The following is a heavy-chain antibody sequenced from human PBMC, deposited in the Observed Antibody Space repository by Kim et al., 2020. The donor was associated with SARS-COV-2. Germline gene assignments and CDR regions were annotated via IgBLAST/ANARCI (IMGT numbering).Heavy chain of an antibody. V-gene: IGHV3-74*01. CDR2: INSVGSST. D-gene: IGHD6-13*01. CDR1: GFTFSSYW. CDR3: ARVSSRYSSSWPAYY. J-gene: IGHJ4*02. Sequence: GGSLRLSCAASGFTFSSYWMHWVRQAPGKGLVWVSRINSVGSSTSYADSVKGRFTISRDNAKNTLYLQMNSLRAEDTAVCYCARVSSRYSSSWPAYYWGQGTLGTVYS.